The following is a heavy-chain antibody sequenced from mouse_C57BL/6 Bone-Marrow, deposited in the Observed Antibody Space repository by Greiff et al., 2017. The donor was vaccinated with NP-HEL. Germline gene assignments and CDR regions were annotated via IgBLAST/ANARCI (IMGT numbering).Heavy chain of an antibody. CDR1: GYTFTSYW. V-gene: IGHV1-55*01. CDR3: ARVPIYDGYDGAMDY. CDR2: IYPGSGST. D-gene: IGHD2-2*01. Sequence: VQLQQPGAELVKPGASVKMSCKASGYTFTSYWITWVKQRPGQGLEWIGDIYPGSGSTNYNEKFKSKATLTVDTSSSTAYMQLSSLTSEDSAVYYCARVPIYDGYDGAMDYWGQGTSVTVSS. J-gene: IGHJ4*01.